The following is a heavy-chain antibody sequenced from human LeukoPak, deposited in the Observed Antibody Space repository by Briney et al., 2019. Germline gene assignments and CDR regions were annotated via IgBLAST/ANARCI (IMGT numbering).Heavy chain of an antibody. Sequence: PGGSLRLSCAASGFTFSSYGMHWVRQAPGKGLEWVAFIRYDGSNKYYADSVKGRFTISRDNAKNSLYLQMNSLRAEDTGLYYCARDIVEVYYDSSGYYPRVFDYWGQGTLVTVSS. CDR1: GFTFSSYG. V-gene: IGHV3-30*02. J-gene: IGHJ4*02. CDR2: IRYDGSNK. CDR3: ARDIVEVYYDSSGYYPRVFDY. D-gene: IGHD3-22*01.